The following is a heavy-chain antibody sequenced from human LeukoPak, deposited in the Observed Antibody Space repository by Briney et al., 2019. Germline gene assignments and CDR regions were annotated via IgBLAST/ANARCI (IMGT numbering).Heavy chain of an antibody. CDR1: GGTFSSYA. Sequence: ASVKVSCKASGGTFSSYAISWVRQAPGQGLEWMGGIIPIFGTANYAQKFQGRVTITADESTSTAYMELSSLRSEDTAVYYCARDLESSTVVVPAAGQPYNWFDPWGQGTLVTVSS. V-gene: IGHV1-69*13. CDR3: ARDLESSTVVVPAAGQPYNWFDP. J-gene: IGHJ5*02. D-gene: IGHD2-2*01. CDR2: IIPIFGTA.